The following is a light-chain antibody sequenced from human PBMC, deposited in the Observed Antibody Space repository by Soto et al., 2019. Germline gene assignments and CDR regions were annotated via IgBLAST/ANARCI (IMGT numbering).Light chain of an antibody. V-gene: IGKV1-5*03. CDR3: QQRYSTPPT. J-gene: IGKJ5*01. CDR2: KAS. Sequence: TQCPSTLSSSAGDRATITCRASQSLNSWWAWYQQKPGTAPKCLIYKASTFESGVPSGFSGSGSGTDFTLTISSMQPDDFATYYCQQRYSTPPTFGPRTQPDI. CDR1: QSLNSW.